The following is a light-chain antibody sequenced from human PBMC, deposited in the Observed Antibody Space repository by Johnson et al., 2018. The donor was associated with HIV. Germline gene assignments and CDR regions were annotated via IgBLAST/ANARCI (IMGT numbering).Light chain of an antibody. CDR1: SSNIGNNY. J-gene: IGLJ1*01. Sequence: QSVLTQPPSVSAAPGQKVTISCSGSSSNIGNNYVSWYQQLPGTAPKLLIYESNKRPSGIPDRFSGSKSGTSATLGITGLQTVDEADYYCGTWDSSLSADVFGTGTKVTVL. V-gene: IGLV1-51*02. CDR2: ESN. CDR3: GTWDSSLSADV.